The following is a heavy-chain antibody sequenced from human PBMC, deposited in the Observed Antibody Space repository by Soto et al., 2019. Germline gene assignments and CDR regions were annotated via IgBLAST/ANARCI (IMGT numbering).Heavy chain of an antibody. CDR3: ARDDTVTTQNLDY. D-gene: IGHD4-17*01. Sequence: AAVKVSCKASGYTFTNYGVSWVRQAPGQGLEWMGWISTDNSNTYYAQKSQGIVTMTTDTSTNTAYMDLRSLRSDDTAVYYCARDDTVTTQNLDYWGQGTLVTVSS. CDR1: GYTFTNYG. V-gene: IGHV1-18*04. J-gene: IGHJ4*02. CDR2: ISTDNSNT.